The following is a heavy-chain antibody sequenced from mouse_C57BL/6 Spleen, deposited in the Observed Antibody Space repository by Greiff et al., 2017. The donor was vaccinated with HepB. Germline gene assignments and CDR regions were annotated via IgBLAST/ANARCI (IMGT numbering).Heavy chain of an antibody. CDR2: INYDGSST. V-gene: IGHV5-16*01. J-gene: IGHJ3*01. CDR3: ARESGTSGFAY. Sequence: VQLKESEGGLVQPGSSMKLSCTASGFTFSDYYMAWVRQVPEKGLEWVANINYDGSSTYYLDSLKSRFIISRDNAKNILYLQMSSLKSEDTATYYCARESGTSGFAYWGQGTLVTVSA. CDR1: GFTFSDYY. D-gene: IGHD4-1*01.